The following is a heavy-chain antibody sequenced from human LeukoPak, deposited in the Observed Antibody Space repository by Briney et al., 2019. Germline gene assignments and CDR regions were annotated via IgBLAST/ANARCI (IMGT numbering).Heavy chain of an antibody. J-gene: IGHJ4*02. V-gene: IGHV4-38-2*02. CDR1: GYSISSGYY. CDR3: ARDRGTWDDDGFDY. CDR2: IYHSGST. Sequence: SETLSLTCTVSGYSISSGYYWGWIRQPPGKGLEWIGSIYHSGSTYYNPSLKSRVTISVDTSKNQFSLKLSSVTAADTAVYYCARDRGTWDDDGFDYWGQGTLVTVSS. D-gene: IGHD1-1*01.